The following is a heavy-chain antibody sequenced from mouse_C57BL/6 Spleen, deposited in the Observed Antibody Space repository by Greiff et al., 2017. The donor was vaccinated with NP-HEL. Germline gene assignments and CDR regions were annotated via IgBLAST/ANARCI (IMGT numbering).Heavy chain of an antibody. V-gene: IGHV3-6*01. CDR2: ISYDGSN. Sequence: EVKLQESGPGLVKPSQSLSLTCSVTGYSITSRYYWNWIRQFPGNKLEWMGYISYDGSNNYNPSLKNRISITRDTSKNQFFLKLNSVTTEDTATYYCARDRGPAWFAYWGQGTLVTVSA. CDR3: ARDRGPAWFAY. D-gene: IGHD3-3*01. CDR1: GYSITSRYY. J-gene: IGHJ3*01.